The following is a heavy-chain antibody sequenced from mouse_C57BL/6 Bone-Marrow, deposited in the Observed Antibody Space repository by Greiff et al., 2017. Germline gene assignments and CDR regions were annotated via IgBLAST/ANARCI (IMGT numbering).Heavy chain of an antibody. D-gene: IGHD1-1*01. Sequence: QVQLKESGAELVRPGASVTLSCKASGYTFTDYEMHWVKQTPVHGLEWIGAIDPETGGTAYNQKFKGKAILTADKSSSTAYMELRSLTSEDSAVYYCTRSSYYYGSSWYFDVWGTGTTVTVSS. J-gene: IGHJ1*03. CDR1: GYTFTDYE. CDR2: IDPETGGT. CDR3: TRSSYYYGSSWYFDV. V-gene: IGHV1-15*01.